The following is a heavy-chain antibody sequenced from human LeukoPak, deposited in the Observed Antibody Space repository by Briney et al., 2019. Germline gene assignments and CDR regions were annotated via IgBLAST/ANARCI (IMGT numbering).Heavy chain of an antibody. Sequence: SETLSLTCTVSGGSISSYYWSWIRQPPGKGLESIGSIYYSGSAYYNPSLQTRVTISVDTSKNRFSLKLSSVTAADTALYYCARLYHYDSSGYFHFDSWGQGTLVTVSS. CDR2: IYYSGSA. D-gene: IGHD3-22*01. V-gene: IGHV4-39*01. CDR1: GGSISSYY. CDR3: ARLYHYDSSGYFHFDS. J-gene: IGHJ4*02.